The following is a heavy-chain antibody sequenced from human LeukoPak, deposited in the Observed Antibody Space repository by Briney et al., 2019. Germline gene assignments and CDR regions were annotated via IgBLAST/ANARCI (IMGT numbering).Heavy chain of an antibody. Sequence: PGGSLRLTCAASGFIFNNYWMHWVRQAPGKGLVWVSRINSDGNGTSDADFMKGLFTISRNTSKNTLYLQMNSLRAEDTAMYYGARERLTNDAFDIWGQGTMVTVSS. CDR1: GFIFNNYW. CDR3: ARERLTNDAFDI. V-gene: IGHV3-74*01. J-gene: IGHJ3*02. D-gene: IGHD2-8*01. CDR2: INSDGNGT.